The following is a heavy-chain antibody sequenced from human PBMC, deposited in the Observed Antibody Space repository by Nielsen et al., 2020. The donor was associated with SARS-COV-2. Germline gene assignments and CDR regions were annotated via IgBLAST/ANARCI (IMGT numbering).Heavy chain of an antibody. V-gene: IGHV3-15*01. D-gene: IGHD6-13*01. CDR2: IKAKTDGVTT. CDR1: GFTFRNAW. CDR3: STGGVPAVGTYYYYYGMDV. J-gene: IGHJ6*02. Sequence: GGSLRLSCVASGFTFRNAWMTWVRQAPGKGLEWVGRIKAKTDGVTTVYAAPVQGRFTISRDDSEMTLYLQMDSLEIEDTGVYYCSTGGVPAVGTYYYYYGMDVWGQGTTVAVSS.